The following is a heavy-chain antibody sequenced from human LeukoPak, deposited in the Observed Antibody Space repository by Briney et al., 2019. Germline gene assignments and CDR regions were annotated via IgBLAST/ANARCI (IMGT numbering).Heavy chain of an antibody. Sequence: SETLSLTCTVSGGSISSGGYYWSWIRQHPGKGLEWIGYIYYSGSTYYNPSLKSRVTISVDTSKNQFSLKLSSVTAANTAVYYCARAYGYYYDSSGRYRGDYFDYWGQGTLVTVSS. J-gene: IGHJ4*02. D-gene: IGHD3-22*01. CDR1: GGSISSGGYY. V-gene: IGHV4-31*03. CDR2: IYYSGST. CDR3: ARAYGYYYDSSGRYRGDYFDY.